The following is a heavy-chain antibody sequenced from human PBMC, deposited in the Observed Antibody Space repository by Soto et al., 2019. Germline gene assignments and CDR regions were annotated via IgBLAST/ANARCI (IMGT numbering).Heavy chain of an antibody. CDR2: IIPIFGTA. J-gene: IGHJ4*02. CDR3: ARGIPGYSYGLY. Sequence: ASVKVSCKASGCTFSSYAIRWVRQAPGQGLEWMGGIIPIFGTANYAQKFQGRVTITADKSTSTAYMELSSLRSEDTAVYYCARGIPGYSYGLYWGQGTLVTVSS. V-gene: IGHV1-69*06. D-gene: IGHD5-18*01. CDR1: GCTFSSYA.